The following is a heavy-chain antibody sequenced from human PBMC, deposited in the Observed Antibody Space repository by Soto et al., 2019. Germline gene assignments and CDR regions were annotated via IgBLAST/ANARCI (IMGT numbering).Heavy chain of an antibody. D-gene: IGHD1-26*01. J-gene: IGHJ4*02. CDR2: INSNGGST. Sequence: EVQLVESGGGLVQPGGSLRLSCAASGFTFSSYAMHWVRQAPGKGLEYVSTINSNGGSTHYANSVKGRFTISRDNSKNTLYLQMGSLRAEDMAVYYCASAPRGKAYNFDYWGQRTLVTVSS. CDR3: ASAPRGKAYNFDY. V-gene: IGHV3-64*01. CDR1: GFTFSSYA.